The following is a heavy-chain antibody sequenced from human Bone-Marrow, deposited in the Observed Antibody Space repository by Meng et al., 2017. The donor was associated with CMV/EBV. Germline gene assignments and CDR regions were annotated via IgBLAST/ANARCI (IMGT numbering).Heavy chain of an antibody. CDR2: IYYSGST. D-gene: IGHD6-19*01. CDR3: ARERDGGWFDY. CDR1: GGSISSYY. V-gene: IGHV4-59*01. J-gene: IGHJ4*03. Sequence: SETLSLTCTVSGGSISSYYWSWIRQPPGKGLEWIGYIYYSGSTNYNPSLKSRVTISVDTSKNQFSLKLSSVTAADTAVYYCARERDGGWFDYWGQGTTVTVSS.